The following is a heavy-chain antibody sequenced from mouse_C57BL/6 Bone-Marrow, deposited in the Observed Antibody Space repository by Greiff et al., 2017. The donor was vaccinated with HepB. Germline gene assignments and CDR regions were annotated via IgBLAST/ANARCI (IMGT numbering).Heavy chain of an antibody. V-gene: IGHV1-15*01. CDR3: TRFYYDYD. J-gene: IGHJ2*01. CDR1: GYTFTDYE. CDR2: IDPETGGT. Sequence: VQRVESGAELVRPGASVTLSCKASGYTFTDYEMHWVKQTPVHGLEWIGAIDPETGGTAYNQKFKGKAILTADKSSSTAYMELRSLTSEDSAVYYCTRFYYDYDWGQGTTLTVSS. D-gene: IGHD2-4*01.